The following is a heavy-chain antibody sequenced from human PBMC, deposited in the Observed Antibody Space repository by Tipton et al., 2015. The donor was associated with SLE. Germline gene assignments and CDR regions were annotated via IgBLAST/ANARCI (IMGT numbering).Heavy chain of an antibody. CDR1: GFTYSNYD. J-gene: IGHJ4*02. CDR3: AKDRGWPYYFDH. Sequence: SLRLSCLGSGFTYSNYDMHWVRQAPGKGLEWVALISNDGGHIYYADSVRGRFTISRDNSNNTLYLQMNSLRPDDTAVYYCAKDRGWPYYFDHWGQGTLVTVSS. D-gene: IGHD3-10*01. CDR2: ISNDGGHI. V-gene: IGHV3-30*18.